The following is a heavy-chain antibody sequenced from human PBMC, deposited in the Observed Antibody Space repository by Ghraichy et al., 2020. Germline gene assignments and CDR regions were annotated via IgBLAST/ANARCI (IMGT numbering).Heavy chain of an antibody. CDR2: IIPIFGTA. J-gene: IGHJ4*02. CDR3: ARTVTTFYYFDY. D-gene: IGHD4-11*01. Sequence: SVKGSCKASGGTFSSYAISWVRQAPGQGLEWMGGIIPIFGTANYAQKFQGRVTITADESTSTAYMELSSLRSEDTAVYYCARTVTTFYYFDYWGQGTLVTVSS. CDR1: GGTFSSYA. V-gene: IGHV1-69*13.